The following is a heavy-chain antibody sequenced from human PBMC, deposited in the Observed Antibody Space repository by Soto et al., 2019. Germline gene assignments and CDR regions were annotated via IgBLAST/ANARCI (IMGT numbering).Heavy chain of an antibody. CDR3: ARDPFPLSGNSLALDI. D-gene: IGHD2-15*01. CDR2: ISPYNGYT. J-gene: IGHJ3*02. V-gene: IGHV1-18*01. Sequence: QVQLVQSGVEVKKPGTSAKVSCKASGYTFRRYGINWVRQAPGQGLEWMGWISPYNGYTSSAQTLQGRLTMTTDISTSTAYMELRTLRSDDTAVYYCARDPFPLSGNSLALDIWGQGTMVTVSS. CDR1: GYTFRRYG.